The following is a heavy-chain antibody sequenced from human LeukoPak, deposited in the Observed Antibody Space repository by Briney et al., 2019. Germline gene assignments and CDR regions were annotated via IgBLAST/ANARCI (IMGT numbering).Heavy chain of an antibody. Sequence: GESLKISCKGSGYSFTSYWISWVRQIPGKGLEWMGRIDPSDSYTNYSPSFQGHVTISADKSISTAHLQWSSLKASDTAMYYCARHQLPDSSRDAFDIWGQGTMVTVSS. CDR2: IDPSDSYT. CDR1: GYSFTSYW. CDR3: ARHQLPDSSRDAFDI. V-gene: IGHV5-10-1*01. D-gene: IGHD1-7*01. J-gene: IGHJ3*02.